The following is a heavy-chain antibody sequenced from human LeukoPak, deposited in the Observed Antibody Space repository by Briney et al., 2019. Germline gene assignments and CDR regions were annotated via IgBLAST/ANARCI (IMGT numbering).Heavy chain of an antibody. CDR2: IKYDGSEK. J-gene: IGHJ4*02. CDR3: ARGGGAADS. CDR1: GFTFSTYW. V-gene: IGHV3-7*01. D-gene: IGHD3-16*01. Sequence: GGSLRLSCAASGFTFSTYWMTWVRQAPGKGLEWVANIKYDGSEKYYVDSVKGRFTISRDNARNSLHLQMNSLTVEDTAVYYCARGGGAADSWGQGTLVTVSS.